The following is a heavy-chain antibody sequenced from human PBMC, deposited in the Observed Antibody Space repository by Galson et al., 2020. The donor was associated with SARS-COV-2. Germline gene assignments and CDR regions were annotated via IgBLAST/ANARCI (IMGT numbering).Heavy chain of an antibody. Sequence: ASVKVSCKASGYTFTTYGISWVRQAPAQGLEWMGWISAYNGNTNYAQKFQGRVTMTTDTSTNTAYMELRSLTSDDTGVYYCVGVWGDYWGEGRLLTVS. CDR1: GYTFTTYG. CDR2: ISAYNGNT. CDR3: VGVWGDY. V-gene: IGHV1-18*01. D-gene: IGHD3-16*01. J-gene: IGHJ4*02.